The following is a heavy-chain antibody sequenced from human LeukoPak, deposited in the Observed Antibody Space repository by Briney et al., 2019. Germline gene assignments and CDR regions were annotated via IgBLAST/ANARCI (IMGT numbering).Heavy chain of an antibody. CDR2: ISGSGGST. J-gene: IGHJ3*02. D-gene: IGHD3-9*01. Sequence: GGSLRLSCAASGFTFSSYAMSWVRQAPGKGLEWVSPISGSGGSTYYADSVKGRFTISRDNSKNTLYLQMNSLRAEDTAVYYCAKDWDILTGSDDAFDIWGQGTMVTVSS. CDR3: AKDWDILTGSDDAFDI. V-gene: IGHV3-23*01. CDR1: GFTFSSYA.